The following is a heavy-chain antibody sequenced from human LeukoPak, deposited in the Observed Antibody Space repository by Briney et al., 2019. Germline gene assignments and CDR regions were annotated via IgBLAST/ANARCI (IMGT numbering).Heavy chain of an antibody. Sequence: GGSLRLSCAASGFTVSSNYMSWVRQAPGKGLEWVSVIYSGGSTYHADSVKGRFTISRDNSKNTLYLQMNSLRAEDTAVYYCAISHLPAVAGITYYYYYMDVWGKGTTVTVSS. CDR2: IYSGGST. V-gene: IGHV3-53*01. CDR3: AISHLPAVAGITYYYYYMDV. D-gene: IGHD6-19*01. J-gene: IGHJ6*03. CDR1: GFTVSSNY.